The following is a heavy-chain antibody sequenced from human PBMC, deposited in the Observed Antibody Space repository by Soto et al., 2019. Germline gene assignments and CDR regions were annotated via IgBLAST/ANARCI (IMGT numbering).Heavy chain of an antibody. CDR3: ARGFRYSGYDWTY. D-gene: IGHD5-12*01. J-gene: IGHJ4*02. Sequence: PSETLSLTCTVSGGSISSGGYFWSWIRQHPGKGLEWIGYIYYSWSTYYNPSLKSRVTISVDTSKNQFSLKLSSVTAADTAVYYCARGFRYSGYDWTYWGQGTLVTVSS. CDR2: IYYSWST. CDR1: GGSISSGGYF. V-gene: IGHV4-31*03.